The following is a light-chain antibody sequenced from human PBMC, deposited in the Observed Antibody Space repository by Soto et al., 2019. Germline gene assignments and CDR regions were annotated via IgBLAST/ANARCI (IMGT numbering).Light chain of an antibody. CDR3: QQYNNWPPYT. Sequence: EIVLTQSPATLSLSPGERATLSCRASQSVSSYLAWYQQKPGQAPRLLIYGASTRATGIPARFSGSGSETEFTITISSLQSEDFAVYYCQQYNNWPPYTFGQGTKVDIK. CDR2: GAS. V-gene: IGKV3-15*01. CDR1: QSVSSY. J-gene: IGKJ2*01.